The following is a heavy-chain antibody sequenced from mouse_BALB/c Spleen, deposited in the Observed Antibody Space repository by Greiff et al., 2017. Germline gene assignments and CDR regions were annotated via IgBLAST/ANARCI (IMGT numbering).Heavy chain of an antibody. J-gene: IGHJ3*01. CDR1: GYTFTSYW. CDR2: IYPGSGST. Sequence: LKQPGSELVRPGASVKLSCKASGYTFTSYWMHWVKQRPGQGLEWIGNIYPGSGSTNYDEKFKSKATLTVDTSSSTAYMQLSSLTSEDSAVYYCTRGKGFAYWGQGTLVTVSA. CDR3: TRGKGFAY. V-gene: IGHV1S22*01.